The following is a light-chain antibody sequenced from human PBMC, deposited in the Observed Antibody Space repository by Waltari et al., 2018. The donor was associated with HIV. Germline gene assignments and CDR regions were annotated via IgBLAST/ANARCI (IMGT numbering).Light chain of an antibody. CDR1: SSDVGGSNS. CDR3: TSSVTSGALL. CDR2: DVS. V-gene: IGLV2-14*03. Sequence: QSALTQPASVSGSLGQSITISCTGTSSDVGGSNSVSWYQLHPGEAPKLIIYDVSKRPTGMSNRFAGSKSGNMASLTISGLQAEDEADFYCTSSVTSGALLFGGGTTLTVL. J-gene: IGLJ2*01.